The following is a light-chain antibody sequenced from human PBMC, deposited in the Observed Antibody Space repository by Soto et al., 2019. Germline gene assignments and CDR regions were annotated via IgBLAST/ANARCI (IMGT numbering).Light chain of an antibody. CDR1: SSNIGAGYD. J-gene: IGLJ2*01. CDR3: QSYDSSLSVVV. CDR2: GNS. V-gene: IGLV1-40*01. Sequence: QSVLTQPPSVSGAPGQRVTISCTGSSSNIGAGYDVHWYQQLPGTAPKLLIYGNSNRPSVVPDRFSVSKSGTSASLAITGRQAEYVADCYCQSYDSSLSVVVFGGGTKLTVL.